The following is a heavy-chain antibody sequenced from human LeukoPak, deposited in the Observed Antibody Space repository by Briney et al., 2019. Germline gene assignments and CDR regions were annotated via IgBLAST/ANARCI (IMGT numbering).Heavy chain of an antibody. Sequence: SETLSLTCTVSGGSISSGSYYWSWNRQPAGKGLEWIGRIYTSGSTNYNPSLKSRVTISVDTSKNQFSLKLSSVTAADTAVYYCARIYCSSTSCYYFDYWGQGTLVTVSS. D-gene: IGHD2-2*01. CDR2: IYTSGST. J-gene: IGHJ4*02. CDR1: GGSISSGSYY. V-gene: IGHV4-61*02. CDR3: ARIYCSSTSCYYFDY.